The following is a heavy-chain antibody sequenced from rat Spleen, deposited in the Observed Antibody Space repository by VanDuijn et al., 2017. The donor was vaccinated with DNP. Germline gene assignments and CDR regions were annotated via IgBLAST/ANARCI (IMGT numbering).Heavy chain of an antibody. D-gene: IGHD1-4*01. CDR2: ISYDGRST. CDR3: TKTGGNWVAH. J-gene: IGHJ3*01. Sequence: EVQLVESGGGLVQPGRSLKLSCAASGFTFSDYYMAWVRQAPTKGLEWVASISYDGRSTYYGDSVKGRFTISRDNAKTSLSLQMDSLMSEDTATYYCTKTGGNWVAHWGQGTLVTVSS. CDR1: GFTFSDYY. V-gene: IGHV5-20*01.